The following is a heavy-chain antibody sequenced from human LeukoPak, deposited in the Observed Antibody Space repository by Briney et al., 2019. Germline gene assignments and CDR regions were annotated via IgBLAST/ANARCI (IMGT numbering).Heavy chain of an antibody. CDR2: ISYDGSNK. D-gene: IGHD5-24*01. Sequence: GGSLRLSCAASGFTYTKHAMHWVRQAPGKGLEWVAVISYDGSNKKYADSVKGRFTISRDNSKNTLYLQMNSLRSEDTAVYYCARDNSVRDEAWWFNPWGQGTLVTVSS. V-gene: IGHV3-30*04. CDR3: ARDNSVRDEAWWFNP. CDR1: GFTYTKHA. J-gene: IGHJ5*02.